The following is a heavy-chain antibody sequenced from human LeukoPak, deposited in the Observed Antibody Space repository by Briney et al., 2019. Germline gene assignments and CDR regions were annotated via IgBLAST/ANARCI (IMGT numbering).Heavy chain of an antibody. D-gene: IGHD3-3*01. CDR1: GFTFSSYW. J-gene: IGHJ5*02. V-gene: IGHV3-7*01. CDR3: ARVLRLWRIDP. Sequence: GGSLRLSCAASGFTFSSYWMSRVRQAPGKGLEWVANIKQDGSEKYYVDSVKGRFTISRDNAKNSLYLQMNSLRAEDTAVYYCARVLRLWRIDPWGQGTLVTVSS. CDR2: IKQDGSEK.